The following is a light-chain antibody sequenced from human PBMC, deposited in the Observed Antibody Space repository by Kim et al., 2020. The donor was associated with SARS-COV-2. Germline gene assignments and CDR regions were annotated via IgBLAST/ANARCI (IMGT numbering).Light chain of an antibody. Sequence: SLSPGPTASITCSGDKLGDKYACWYQQKPGQSPVLGIYQDSKRPSGIPERFSGSNSGNTATLTISGTQAMDEADYYCQAWDSSTGVFGTGTKVTVL. CDR3: QAWDSSTGV. CDR1: KLGDKY. V-gene: IGLV3-1*01. CDR2: QDS. J-gene: IGLJ1*01.